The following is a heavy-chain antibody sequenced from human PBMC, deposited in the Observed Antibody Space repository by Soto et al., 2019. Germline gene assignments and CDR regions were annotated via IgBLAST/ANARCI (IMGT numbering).Heavy chain of an antibody. J-gene: IGHJ4*02. CDR2: MNPNSGNT. CDR1: GYTFSNYD. V-gene: IGHV1-8*01. CDR3: ARRARMGSQLWLPFDY. Sequence: SVKVSCKASGYTFSNYDINWVRQATGQRIEWMGWMNPNSGNTGYAQKFQGRVTMTREFFISTAYMELSSLRSDDTAVFYCARRARMGSQLWLPFDYWAQGTLVTVSS. D-gene: IGHD5-18*01.